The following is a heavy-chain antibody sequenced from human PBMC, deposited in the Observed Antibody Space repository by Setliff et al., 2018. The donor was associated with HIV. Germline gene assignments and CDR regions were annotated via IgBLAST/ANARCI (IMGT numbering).Heavy chain of an antibody. Sequence: GGSLRLSCAASGFTLSDHWMHWVRQVPGKGLVWVSGISGSGGGTYYADSVKGRFTISRDNSKNTLYLQMNSLRGEDTALYYCARASGCIDGVCYAYSYYALDVWGQGTTVTVSS. CDR1: GFTLSDHW. J-gene: IGHJ6*02. D-gene: IGHD2-8*01. CDR2: ISGSGGGT. V-gene: IGHV3-74*01. CDR3: ARASGCIDGVCYAYSYYALDV.